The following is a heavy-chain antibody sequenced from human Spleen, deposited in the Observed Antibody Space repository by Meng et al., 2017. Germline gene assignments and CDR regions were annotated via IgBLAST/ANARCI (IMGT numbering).Heavy chain of an antibody. D-gene: IGHD6-19*01. Sequence: GESLKISCAVSGFTFNSYTMNWVRQAPGKGLEWVSAISGSTTYYADSVKGRFTISRDNSKNTLYLQMNSLRAEDTAVYYCAKGGMYTSGRLDYWGQGTLVTVSS. J-gene: IGHJ4*02. CDR1: GFTFNSYT. CDR2: ISGSTT. CDR3: AKGGMYTSGRLDY. V-gene: IGHV3-23*05.